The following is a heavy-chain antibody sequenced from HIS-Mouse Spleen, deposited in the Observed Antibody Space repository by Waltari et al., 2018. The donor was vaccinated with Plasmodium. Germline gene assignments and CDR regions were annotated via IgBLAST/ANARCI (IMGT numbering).Heavy chain of an antibody. D-gene: IGHD3-3*01. CDR2: ISSSSSTI. Sequence: EVQLVESGGGLVQPGGSLRLSCAASGFTFSSYSRTWARQAPGKGLEWVSYISSSSSTIYYADSVKGRFTISRDNAKNSLYLQMNSLRDEDTAVYYCARVVTIFGVVIDYWGQGTLVTVSS. CDR3: ARVVTIFGVVIDY. CDR1: GFTFSSYS. V-gene: IGHV3-48*02. J-gene: IGHJ4*02.